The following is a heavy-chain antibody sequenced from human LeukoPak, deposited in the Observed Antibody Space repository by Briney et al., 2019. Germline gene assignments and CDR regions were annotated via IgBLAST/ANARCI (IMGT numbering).Heavy chain of an antibody. V-gene: IGHV1-24*01. D-gene: IGHD2-2*01. CDR1: GYTLTEMS. CDR2: FDLEDGET. Sequence: ASVKVSCKVSGYTLTEMSIHWVRQGPGGALELMGGFDLEDGETVYAPKFQGRVTMTEDTSADTAYMELSSLRSEDTAVYYCTTCLNGAGQPVAIYYYGMDVWGQGTTVTVSS. J-gene: IGHJ6*02. CDR3: TTCLNGAGQPVAIYYYGMDV.